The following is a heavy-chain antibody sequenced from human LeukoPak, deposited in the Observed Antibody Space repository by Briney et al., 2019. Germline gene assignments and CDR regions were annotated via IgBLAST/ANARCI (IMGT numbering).Heavy chain of an antibody. CDR3: ARSRSGYSYDHAAFEI. CDR1: GGSFSGYY. V-gene: IGHV4-34*01. J-gene: IGHJ3*02. CDR2: INHSGST. Sequence: SETLSLTCAVYGGSFSGYYWSWIRQPPGKGLEWIGEINHSGSTNYNPSLKSRVTISVDTSRNQFSLKLSSVTAADTAVYYCARSRSGYSYDHAAFEIWGQGTMVTVSS. D-gene: IGHD5-18*01.